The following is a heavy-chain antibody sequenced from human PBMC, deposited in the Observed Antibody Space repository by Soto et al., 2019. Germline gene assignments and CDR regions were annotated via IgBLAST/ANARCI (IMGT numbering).Heavy chain of an antibody. Sequence: QVQLQESGPGLVKPSETLSLTCTVSGGSISSYYWSWIRQPPGKGLEWIGYIYYSGSTNYNPSLKRRVTISVDTSKNQVSLKLSSVTAADTAVYYCAGMYYYGSGSYYPDYWGQGTLVTVSS. CDR2: IYYSGST. V-gene: IGHV4-59*01. CDR1: GGSISSYY. D-gene: IGHD3-10*01. J-gene: IGHJ4*02. CDR3: AGMYYYGSGSYYPDY.